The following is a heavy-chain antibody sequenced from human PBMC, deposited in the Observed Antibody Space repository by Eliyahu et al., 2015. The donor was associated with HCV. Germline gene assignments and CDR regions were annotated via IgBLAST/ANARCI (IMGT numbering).Heavy chain of an antibody. D-gene: IGHD3-16*02. Sequence: HLQLLESGPGLVKPSETLSLTXXVXGGSISSHYWGWVRQPPGRGLEWIANIYYSGSTYYNPSLKSRVTMFVDRSKNQFSLRLSSVTAADTAVYYCARGGELSFFFVLRDWGQGTLVTVSS. V-gene: IGHV4-39*02. CDR2: IYYSGST. CDR3: ARGGELSFFFVLRD. J-gene: IGHJ4*02. CDR1: GGSISSHY.